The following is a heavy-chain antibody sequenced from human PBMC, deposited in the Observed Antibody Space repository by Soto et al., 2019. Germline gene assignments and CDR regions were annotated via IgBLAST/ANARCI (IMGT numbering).Heavy chain of an antibody. V-gene: IGHV3-23*01. CDR2: ISGSGGSA. Sequence: PGGSLRLSCAASGFTFSSYAMSWVRQAPGKGLEWVSAISGSGGSAYYADSVKGRFTISRDNSKNTLYLQMNSLRAEDTAVYYCAKDLGSWYEVGVFDYWGQGTLVTVSS. D-gene: IGHD6-13*01. J-gene: IGHJ4*02. CDR3: AKDLGSWYEVGVFDY. CDR1: GFTFSSYA.